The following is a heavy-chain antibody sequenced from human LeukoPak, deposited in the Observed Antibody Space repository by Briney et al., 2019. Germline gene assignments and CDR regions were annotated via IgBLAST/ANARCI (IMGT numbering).Heavy chain of an antibody. D-gene: IGHD3-16*01. J-gene: IGHJ4*02. CDR1: GHIFRDSW. CDR3: ATDWFGAVNS. CDR2: IKSDGSGT. Sequence: PGGSLRLSCAASAAFGHIFRDSWMHWVRQAPGKGLVWVSLIKSDGSGTIYADSVKGRLTISRDNAKNTLYLQMNSLRAEDTAVYFCATDWFGAVNSWGQGTLVTVSS. V-gene: IGHV3-74*01.